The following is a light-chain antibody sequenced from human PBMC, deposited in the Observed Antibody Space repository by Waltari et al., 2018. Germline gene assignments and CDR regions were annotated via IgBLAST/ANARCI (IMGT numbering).Light chain of an antibody. J-gene: IGLJ2*01. V-gene: IGLV1-47*01. CDR1: NYNIGGTY. CDR2: KNY. Sequence: QSVLTQPPSASGTPGQRVTISFSGNNYNIGGTYVYWYQHLPGKALKVLIFKNYQRPSGVPDRFSGSKSGASASLTISGLRSEDEAEYYCRAWDDSLGAVVFGGGTKLTVL. CDR3: RAWDDSLGAVV.